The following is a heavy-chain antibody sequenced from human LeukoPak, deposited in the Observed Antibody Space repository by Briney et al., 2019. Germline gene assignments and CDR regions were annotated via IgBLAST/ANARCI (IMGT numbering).Heavy chain of an antibody. CDR1: GFTFNNYW. CDR2: IKEDGSQI. J-gene: IGHJ4*02. Sequence: GGSLRLSCAGTGFTFNNYWMNWVRQAPGKGLEWVANIKEDGSQIYYVDSVKGRFTISRDNAKNSVYLQMNSLRAEDTAVYYCAGSSGWLFNYWGQGTLVAVSS. CDR3: AGSSGWLFNY. V-gene: IGHV3-7*01. D-gene: IGHD6-19*01.